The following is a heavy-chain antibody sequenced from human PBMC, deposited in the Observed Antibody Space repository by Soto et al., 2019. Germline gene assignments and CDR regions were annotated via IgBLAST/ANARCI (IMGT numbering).Heavy chain of an antibody. CDR2: ISSSSYI. D-gene: IGHD7-27*01. V-gene: IGHV3-21*01. Sequence: PGGSLRLSCAASGFTFSSYSMNWVRQAPGKGLEWVSSISSSSYIYYADSVKGRFTISRDNAKNSLYLQMNSLRAEDTAVYYCARVDPRLGYGMDVWGQGTTVTVSS. J-gene: IGHJ6*02. CDR1: GFTFSSYS. CDR3: ARVDPRLGYGMDV.